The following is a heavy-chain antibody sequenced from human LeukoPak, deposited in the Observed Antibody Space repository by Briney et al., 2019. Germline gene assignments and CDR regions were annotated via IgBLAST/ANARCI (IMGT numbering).Heavy chain of an antibody. J-gene: IGHJ4*02. CDR2: IYYSGST. Sequence: SETLSLTCTVSGGSISSYYWSWIRQPPGKGLEWIGYIYYSGSTNYNPSLKSRVTISVDTSKNQFSLKLSSVTAADTAVYYCARAPIEGWLQSVGEYYFDYWGQGTLVTVSS. CDR1: GGSISSYY. V-gene: IGHV4-59*01. D-gene: IGHD5-24*01. CDR3: ARAPIEGWLQSVGEYYFDY.